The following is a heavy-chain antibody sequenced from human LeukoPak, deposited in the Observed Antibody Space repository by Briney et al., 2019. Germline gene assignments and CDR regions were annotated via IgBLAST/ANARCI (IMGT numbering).Heavy chain of an antibody. CDR1: GFSLSHSY. CDR3: ARDPSRYDLDY. J-gene: IGHJ4*02. D-gene: IGHD5-12*01. CDR2: IKQDGVDK. Sequence: GGSLRLSCATSGFSLSHSYMNWVRQAPGKGLEWVATIKQDGVDKYYVDSVKGRFTISRDTAKNSLFLQMNSLRVDDTAVYYCARDPSRYDLDYWDQGTLVTVSS. V-gene: IGHV3-7*01.